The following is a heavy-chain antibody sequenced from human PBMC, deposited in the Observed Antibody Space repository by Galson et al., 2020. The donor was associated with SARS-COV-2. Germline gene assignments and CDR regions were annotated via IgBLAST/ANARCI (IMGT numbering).Heavy chain of an antibody. CDR3: AKDILGYRYYYGMDV. J-gene: IGHJ6*02. Sequence: GGSLRLSCAASGFTFDDSAMHWVRQAPGKGLEWVSLISWDGGSTYYADSVKGRFTISRDNSKNSLYLQMNSLRAEDTALYYCAKDILGYRYYYGMDVWGQGTTVTVSS. CDR1: GFTFDDSA. D-gene: IGHD3-16*01. CDR2: ISWDGGST. V-gene: IGHV3-43D*03.